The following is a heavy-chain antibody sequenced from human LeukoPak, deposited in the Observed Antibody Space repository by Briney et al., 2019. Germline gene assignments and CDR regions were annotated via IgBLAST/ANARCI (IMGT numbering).Heavy chain of an antibody. D-gene: IGHD3-16*02. CDR1: GYTFTSYG. CDR2: ISPYNGNT. CDR3: ARDQYDYTWGSYRPYFDS. V-gene: IGHV1-18*04. J-gene: IGHJ4*02. Sequence: ASVKVSCKASGYTFTSYGISWVRQAPGQGLEWMGSISPYNGNTKYTERLQGRVIMTTDTSTRTAYMELRSLRSDDTAVSYCARDQYDYTWGSYRPYFDSWGQGTLVTVSS.